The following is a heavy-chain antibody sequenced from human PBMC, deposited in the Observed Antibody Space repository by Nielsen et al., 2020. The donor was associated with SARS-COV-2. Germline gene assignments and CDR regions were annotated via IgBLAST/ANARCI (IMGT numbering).Heavy chain of an antibody. CDR2: IKHDGSEK. D-gene: IGHD3-3*01. J-gene: IGHJ4*02. CDR3: ARVAFWSGYDY. Sequence: GGSLRLSCEASGFIVNNNFMNWVRQAPGKGLEWVANIKHDGSEKYYVDSVKGRFTISRDNAKSSLSLQMNSLTAEDTAVYYCARVAFWSGYDYWGQGALVTVSS. CDR1: GFIVNNNF. V-gene: IGHV3-7*01.